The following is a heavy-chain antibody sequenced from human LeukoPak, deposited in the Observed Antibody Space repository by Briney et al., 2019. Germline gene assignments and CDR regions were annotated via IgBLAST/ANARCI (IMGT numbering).Heavy chain of an antibody. Sequence: GGSLRLSCAVSGFTFRNYWMSWVRQAPGKGLEWVANIKEDGSEKNYVDSVKGRFTISRDNADNSLYLQMNSLRVEDTAVYYCASRLGWGQGTLVTVPS. CDR2: IKEDGSEK. V-gene: IGHV3-7*01. J-gene: IGHJ4*02. CDR3: ASRLG. CDR1: GFTFRNYW.